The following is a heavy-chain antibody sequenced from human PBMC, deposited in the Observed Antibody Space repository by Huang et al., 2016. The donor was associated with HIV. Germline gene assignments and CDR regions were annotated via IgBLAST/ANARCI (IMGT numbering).Heavy chain of an antibody. V-gene: IGHV1-46*01. D-gene: IGHD3-22*01. CDR3: ARDRDFYDSSGYWGFNYFDY. J-gene: IGHJ4*02. CDR2: INPSDGST. Sequence: QVQLVQSGAEVKKPGASVKVSCKASGYAFTSYYMHWVRQGPGQGLEWMGIINPSDGSTSYAQKFKGRVTTTRDTSTNTVFMELSSLRSEDTAVYYCARDRDFYDSSGYWGFNYFDYWGQGTLVTVSS. CDR1: GYAFTSYY.